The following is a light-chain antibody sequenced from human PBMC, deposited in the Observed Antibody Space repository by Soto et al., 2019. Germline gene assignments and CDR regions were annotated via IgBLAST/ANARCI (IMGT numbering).Light chain of an antibody. CDR2: AAS. CDR3: QQYAVSPIT. J-gene: IGKJ5*01. V-gene: IGKV3-20*01. Sequence: VLTQSPGTLSLSPGERATLSCRASQTVTSNFLAWYQEKPGQAPRLLIYAASSRATGIPDRFSGSGSGTDFTLTISRLEPEDFAVFYCQQYAVSPITFGQGTRLEIK. CDR1: QTVTSNF.